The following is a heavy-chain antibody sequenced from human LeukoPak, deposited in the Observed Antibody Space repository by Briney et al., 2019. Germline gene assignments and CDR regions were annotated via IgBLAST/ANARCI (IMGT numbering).Heavy chain of an antibody. J-gene: IGHJ4*02. CDR3: ARDRLRAARPLDY. CDR1: GFTFSDYY. D-gene: IGHD6-6*01. CDR2: ISSSSSTI. V-gene: IGHV3-11*04. Sequence: GGSLRLSCAASGFTFSDYYMSWIRQAPGKGLEWVSYISSSSSTIYYADSVKGRFTISRDNAKNSLYLQMNSLRAEDTAVYYRARDRLRAARPLDYWGQGTLVTVPS.